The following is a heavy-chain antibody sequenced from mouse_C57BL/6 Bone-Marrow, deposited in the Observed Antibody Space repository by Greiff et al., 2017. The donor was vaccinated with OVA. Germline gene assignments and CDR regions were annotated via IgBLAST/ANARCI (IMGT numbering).Heavy chain of an antibody. J-gene: IGHJ3*01. CDR2: IRNKANGYTT. V-gene: IGHV7-3*01. D-gene: IGHD1-1*01. CDR3: ARSSSLRSYGSTWFAY. Sequence: EVKLVESGGGLVQPGGSLSLSCAASGFTFTDYYMSWVRQPPGKALEWLGFIRNKANGYTTEYSASVKGRFTISRDNSQSILYLQMNALRAEDSATYYCARSSSLRSYGSTWFAYWGQGTLVTVSA. CDR1: GFTFTDYY.